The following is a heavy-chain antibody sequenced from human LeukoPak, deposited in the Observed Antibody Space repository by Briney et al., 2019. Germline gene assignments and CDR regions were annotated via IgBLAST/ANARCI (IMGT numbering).Heavy chain of an antibody. J-gene: IGHJ6*03. Sequence: GGSLRLSCAASGFTFSDYYMSWIRQAPGKGLEWVSYISSSGSTIYYADSVKGRFTISRDNAKNSLYLQMNSLRAEDTAVYYCARDGSSRYCSSTSCRKRNYYYMDDWGKGTTVTVSS. CDR2: ISSSGSTI. CDR3: ARDGSSRYCSSTSCRKRNYYYMDD. CDR1: GFTFSDYY. V-gene: IGHV3-11*04. D-gene: IGHD2-2*01.